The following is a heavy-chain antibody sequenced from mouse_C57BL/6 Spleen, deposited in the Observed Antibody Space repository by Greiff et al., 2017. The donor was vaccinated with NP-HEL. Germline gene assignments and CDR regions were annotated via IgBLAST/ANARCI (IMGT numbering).Heavy chain of an antibody. CDR3: ARDGYDEAWLAY. V-gene: IGHV3-6*01. D-gene: IGHD2-2*01. CDR1: GYSITSGYY. CDR2: ISYDGSN. J-gene: IGHJ3*01. Sequence: EVQLQQSGPGLVKPSQSLSLTCSVTGYSITSGYYWYWIRQFPGNKLEWMGYISYDGSNNYNPSLKNRISITRDTSKNQFFLKLNAVTTEYTATYDRARDGYDEAWLAYWGQGTLVTVSA.